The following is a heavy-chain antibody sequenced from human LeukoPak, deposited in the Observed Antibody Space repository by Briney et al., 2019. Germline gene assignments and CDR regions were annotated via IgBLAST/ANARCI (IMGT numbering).Heavy chain of an antibody. CDR3: ARGGPGEPAIDY. Sequence: PGGSLRLSCAASGFTFISYGMHWVRQAPGKGLEWVAFIRYDGSNKYYADSVKGRFTISRDNAKNSLYLQMNSLRAEDTAVYYCARGGPGEPAIDYWGQGTLVTVSS. CDR2: IRYDGSNK. V-gene: IGHV3-30*02. D-gene: IGHD1-14*01. J-gene: IGHJ4*02. CDR1: GFTFISYG.